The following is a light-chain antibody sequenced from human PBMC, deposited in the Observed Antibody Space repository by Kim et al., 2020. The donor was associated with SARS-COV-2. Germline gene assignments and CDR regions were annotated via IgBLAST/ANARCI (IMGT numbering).Light chain of an antibody. CDR2: EVS. CDR1: SSDVGGYNY. J-gene: IGLJ1*01. CDR3: SSYAGSNNYV. V-gene: IGLV2-8*01. Sequence: SALTQPPSASGSPGQSVTISCTGTSSDVGGYNYVSWYQQHPGKAPKLMIYEVSKRPSGVPDRFSGSKSGNTASLTVSGLQAEYEAEYYCSSYAGSNNYVFGTGTKVTVL.